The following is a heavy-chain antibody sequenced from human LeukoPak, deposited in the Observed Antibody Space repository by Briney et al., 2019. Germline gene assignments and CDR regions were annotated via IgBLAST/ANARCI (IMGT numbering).Heavy chain of an antibody. D-gene: IGHD6-19*01. CDR2: INHSGTT. CDR3: ARSLQWLVEDHYQYYMDV. Sequence: SETLSLTCAVFAASFSGYDWTWIRQPPGKGMEWIGEINHSGTTNYNPSLKSRLTISVDTSKSQFSLKLSSVTAADTAVYYCARSLQWLVEDHYQYYMDVWDKGTTVTVSS. V-gene: IGHV4-34*01. J-gene: IGHJ6*03. CDR1: AASFSGYD.